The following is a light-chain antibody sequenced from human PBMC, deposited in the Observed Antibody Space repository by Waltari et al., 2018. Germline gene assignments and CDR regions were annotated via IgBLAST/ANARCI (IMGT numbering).Light chain of an antibody. CDR1: QSVSSNY. V-gene: IGKV3-20*01. J-gene: IGKJ2*01. CDR3: QQYSSSPRT. Sequence: ETVLTHSPGTLSLSPGDRATLSCSASQSVSSNYFAWYQQNPGQAPGLLIYDASSRATGIPDRFSGIGSGTDFTLIISRLDPEDFAVYYCQQYSSSPRTFGQGTKLEIK. CDR2: DAS.